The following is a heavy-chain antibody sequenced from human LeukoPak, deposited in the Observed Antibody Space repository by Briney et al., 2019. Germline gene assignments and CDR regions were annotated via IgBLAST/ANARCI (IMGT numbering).Heavy chain of an antibody. V-gene: IGHV3-21*01. CDR3: ARDDTSAHFFDY. CDR1: GFTFKIYS. Sequence: GGSLRLSCAASGFTFKIYSMKWVRRAPGKGLEWVSSISSSSSHKYYADSVRSRFTISRANPKNSLYLQMNTLRAEDTAVYYCARDDTSAHFFDYWGQGTLVTVSS. CDR2: ISSSSSHK. J-gene: IGHJ4*02. D-gene: IGHD3-10*01.